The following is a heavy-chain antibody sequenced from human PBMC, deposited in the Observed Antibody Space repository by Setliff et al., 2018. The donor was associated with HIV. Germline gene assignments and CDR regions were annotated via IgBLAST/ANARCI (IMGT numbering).Heavy chain of an antibody. V-gene: IGHV3-74*03. CDR3: ARSSTLPLELPYFDY. CDR1: GFTFSYYW. Sequence: PGGSLRLSCAASGFTFSYYWMHWVRQAPGKGLEWVARINSDGSTVEHAGAVKGRFTISRDNPKNSVYLQMSGLRAEDTAVYYCARSSTLPLELPYFDYWGQGTLVTVSS. D-gene: IGHD1-26*01. J-gene: IGHJ4*02. CDR2: INSDGSTV.